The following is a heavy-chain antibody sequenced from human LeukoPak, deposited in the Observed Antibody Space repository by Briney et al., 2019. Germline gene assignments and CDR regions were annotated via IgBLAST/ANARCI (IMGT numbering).Heavy chain of an antibody. V-gene: IGHV3-74*01. CDR3: ARDNWAPPGYFDL. CDR2: IISDGITT. J-gene: IGHJ2*01. CDR1: GFTFSTYW. Sequence: PGGSLRLSCAASGFTFSTYWMHWVRQAPGKGLVWVSRIISDGITTRYADSVKGRFTISRDNAKNTLYLQMNSLRAEDTAVYYCARDNWAPPGYFDLWGRGTLVTVSS. D-gene: IGHD3-16*01.